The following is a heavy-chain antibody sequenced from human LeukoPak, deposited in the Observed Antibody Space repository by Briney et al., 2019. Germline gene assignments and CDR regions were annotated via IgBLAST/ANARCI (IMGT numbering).Heavy chain of an antibody. D-gene: IGHD1-26*01. V-gene: IGHV3-64*01. Sequence: GGSLRLSCAASGFPFSTYAMHWVRQAPGKGLEYVSVISSNGGTTFYANSVKGRFTISRDNSKNTLYLQMGSLRPEDMAVYFCAGSSGSYDYWGQGTLVTVSS. CDR3: AGSSGSYDY. CDR1: GFPFSTYA. CDR2: ISSNGGTT. J-gene: IGHJ4*02.